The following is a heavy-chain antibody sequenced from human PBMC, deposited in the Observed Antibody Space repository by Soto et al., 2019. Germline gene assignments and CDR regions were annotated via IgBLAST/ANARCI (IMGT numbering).Heavy chain of an antibody. CDR1: GFTVTSGS. Sequence: EVQLVESGGGLIQPGGSLRLSCAASGFTVTSGSMSWVRQAPGRGLEWVSVIYSGGGTYYADSVRGRFTISRDNSKNTQDLQMNGLGAEATAVYYCARGHPGVEVTAAYYWGQGTLVTVSS. J-gene: IGHJ4*02. D-gene: IGHD3-3*01. CDR3: ARGHPGVEVTAAYY. V-gene: IGHV3-53*01. CDR2: IYSGGGT.